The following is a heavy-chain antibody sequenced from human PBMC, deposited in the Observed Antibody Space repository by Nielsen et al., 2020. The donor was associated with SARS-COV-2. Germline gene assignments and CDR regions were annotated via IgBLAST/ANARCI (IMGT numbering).Heavy chain of an antibody. Sequence: GSLRLSCTVSRGSVSSGSYYWTWIRQPPGKGLEWIGYIYFSGGTNYNPNLKSRVTMSVDTSKNQFSLKLTSVTAADTAVYYCARNKRSGSSLDYWGQGTLVTASS. CDR2: IYFSGGT. V-gene: IGHV4-61*01. J-gene: IGHJ4*02. CDR1: RGSVSSGSYY. D-gene: IGHD3-3*01. CDR3: ARNKRSGSSLDY.